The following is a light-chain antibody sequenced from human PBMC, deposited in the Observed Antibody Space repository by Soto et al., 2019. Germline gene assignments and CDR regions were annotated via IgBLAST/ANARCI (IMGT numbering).Light chain of an antibody. CDR2: LAS. CDR3: QQYGSSPPRT. J-gene: IGKJ1*01. V-gene: IGKV3-20*01. Sequence: EVVLTQSTVTLSLSPGERATLSCRASQSFRGLLAWYQQKPGQAPRLLIYLASSRATGIPDRFSGSGSGTDFTLTISRLEPEDFEVYYCQQYGSSPPRTFGQGTKV. CDR1: QSFRGL.